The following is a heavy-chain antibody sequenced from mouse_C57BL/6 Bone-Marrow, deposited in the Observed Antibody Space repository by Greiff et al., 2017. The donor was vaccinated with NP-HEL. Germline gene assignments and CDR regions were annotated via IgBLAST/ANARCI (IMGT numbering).Heavy chain of an antibody. CDR3: EGYDGYYYAMDY. V-gene: IGHV1-55*01. CDR2: IYPGSGST. D-gene: IGHD2-3*01. Sequence: QVQLQQPGAELVKPGASVKVSCKASGYTFTSYWITWVKQRPGQGLEWIGDIYPGSGSTNYNEKFKSKATLTVDTSSSTAYMQLSSLTSEDSAVYYCEGYDGYYYAMDYWGQGTSVTVSS. J-gene: IGHJ4*01. CDR1: GYTFTSYW.